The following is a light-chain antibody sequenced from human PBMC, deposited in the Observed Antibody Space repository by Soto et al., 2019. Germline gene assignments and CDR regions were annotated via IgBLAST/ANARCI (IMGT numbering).Light chain of an antibody. CDR1: QSISSY. Sequence: DIQMTQSPSSLSASVGDRVTITCRASQSISSYLNWYQQKPGKAPKLLIYAASSLHSGVPSRFSGSGSGTDFTPTISSLQPEDFATYYCQQSYSTPLTFGPGTKVDIK. J-gene: IGKJ3*01. CDR3: QQSYSTPLT. CDR2: AAS. V-gene: IGKV1-39*01.